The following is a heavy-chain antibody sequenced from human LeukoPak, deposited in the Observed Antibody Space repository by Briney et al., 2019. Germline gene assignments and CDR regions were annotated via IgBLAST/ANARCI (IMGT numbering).Heavy chain of an antibody. Sequence: PGRSLRLSCAASGFTFDDYAMHWVRQAPGKGLEWVSGISWNSGSIGYADSVKGRFTISRDNAKNSLYLQMNSLRAEDTALYYCATLAAAGLNFDYWGQGTLVPVSS. V-gene: IGHV3-9*01. D-gene: IGHD6-13*01. J-gene: IGHJ4*02. CDR3: ATLAAAGLNFDY. CDR2: ISWNSGSI. CDR1: GFTFDDYA.